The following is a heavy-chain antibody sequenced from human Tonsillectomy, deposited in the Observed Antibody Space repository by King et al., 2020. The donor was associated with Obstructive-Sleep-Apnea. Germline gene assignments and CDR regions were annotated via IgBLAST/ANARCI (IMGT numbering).Heavy chain of an antibody. D-gene: IGHD1-26*01. CDR1: GFTFDDYT. CDR3: ARGLGGSYSLDY. Sequence: VQLVESGGVVVQPGGSLRLSCAASGFTFDDYTMYWVRQPPGKGLEWVSLISWDGGDTYYADSVKGRFIISRDNNKNSLYLQMNSLRTEDTALYYCARGLGGSYSLDYGGQGTLVTVSS. V-gene: IGHV3-43*01. CDR2: ISWDGGDT. J-gene: IGHJ4*02.